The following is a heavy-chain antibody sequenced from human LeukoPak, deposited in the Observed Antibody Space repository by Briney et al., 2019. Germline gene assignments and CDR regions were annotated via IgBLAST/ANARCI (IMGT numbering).Heavy chain of an antibody. CDR1: GGTFSSYA. CDR2: IIPILGIA. Sequence: ASVKVSCNASGGTFSSYAISWVRQAPGQGLEWMGRIIPILGIANYAQKFQGRVTITADKSTSTAYMELSSLRSEDTAVYYCARCGGYEHFDYWGQGTLVTVSS. D-gene: IGHD5-12*01. V-gene: IGHV1-69*04. CDR3: ARCGGYEHFDY. J-gene: IGHJ4*02.